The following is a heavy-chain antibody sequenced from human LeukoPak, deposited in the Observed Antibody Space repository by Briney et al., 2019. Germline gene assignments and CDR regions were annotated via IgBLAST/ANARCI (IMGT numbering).Heavy chain of an antibody. V-gene: IGHV3-21*04. CDR1: GFTFSSYS. CDR3: AKDLSSGKYDSSGYHDY. Sequence: GGSLRLSCAASGFTFSSYSMNWVRQAPGKGLEWVSSISSSSSYIYYADSVKGRFTISRDNSKNTLYLQMNSLRAEDTAVYYCAKDLSSGKYDSSGYHDYWGQGTLVTVSS. D-gene: IGHD3-22*01. J-gene: IGHJ4*02. CDR2: ISSSSSYI.